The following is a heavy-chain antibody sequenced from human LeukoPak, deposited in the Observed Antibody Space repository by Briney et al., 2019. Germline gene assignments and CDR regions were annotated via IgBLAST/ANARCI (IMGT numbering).Heavy chain of an antibody. D-gene: IGHD2-2*02. CDR3: TIPCSSTSCYMVYFQH. CDR2: IKSKTDGGTT. J-gene: IGHJ1*01. CDR1: GFTFSNAW. V-gene: IGHV3-15*01. Sequence: GGSLRLSSAASGFTFSNAWMSWVRQAPGKGLEWVGRIKSKTDGGTTDYAAPVKGRFTISRDDSKNALYLQMNSLKTEDTAVYYCTIPCSSTSCYMVYFQHWGQGTLVTVSS.